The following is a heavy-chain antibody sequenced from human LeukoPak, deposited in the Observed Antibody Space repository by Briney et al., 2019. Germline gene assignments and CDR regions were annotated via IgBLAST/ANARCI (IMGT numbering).Heavy chain of an antibody. CDR1: GGSISSYY. D-gene: IGHD6-19*01. CDR2: INYSGST. CDR3: ARGDSSGWYVDY. Sequence: SETLSLTCTVSGGSISSYYWSWIRQPPGKGLEWIGYINYSGSTNYNPSLKSRVTISVDTSKNQFSLKLSSVTAADTAVYYCARGDSSGWYVDYWGQGTLVTVSS. J-gene: IGHJ4*02. V-gene: IGHV4-59*01.